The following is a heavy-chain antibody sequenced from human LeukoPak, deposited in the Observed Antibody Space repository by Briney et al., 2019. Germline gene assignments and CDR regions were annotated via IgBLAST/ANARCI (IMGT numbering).Heavy chain of an antibody. V-gene: IGHV1-8*01. CDR1: GNTFTSD. CDR2: MNANSGNT. J-gene: IGHJ3*02. CDR3: ARGAVSRDCSGGSCYHFDI. Sequence: ASVKVSCKASGNTFTSDINWVRQATGQGLEWMGWMNANSGNTGYAPKFQGRVTMTRDTSIRTAYMELSSLRSEDTAVFYCARGAVSRDCSGGSCYHFDIWGQGTMVAVSS. D-gene: IGHD2-15*01.